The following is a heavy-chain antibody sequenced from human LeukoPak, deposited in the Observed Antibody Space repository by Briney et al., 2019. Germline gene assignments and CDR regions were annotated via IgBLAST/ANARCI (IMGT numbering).Heavy chain of an antibody. V-gene: IGHV3-7*01. CDR3: ARANNSSWHN. CDR2: IKPDGSAE. Sequence: GGSLRLSCATFGFTFSSNWMSWVRHVPGRGLDWVANIKPDGSAEYYAASVKGRFAVSRDNAENSLYLQMNSLRVEDTAVYYCARANNSSWHNWGQGTLVTVSS. D-gene: IGHD6-13*01. J-gene: IGHJ4*02. CDR1: GFTFSSNW.